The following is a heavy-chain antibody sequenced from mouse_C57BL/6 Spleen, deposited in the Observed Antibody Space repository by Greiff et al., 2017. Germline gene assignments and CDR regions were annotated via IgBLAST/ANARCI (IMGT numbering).Heavy chain of an antibody. J-gene: IGHJ1*03. D-gene: IGHD2-5*01. CDR2: IYPGSGST. CDR3: ARMGSNSLYWYFDV. Sequence: VQLQQPGAELVKPGASVKMSCKASGYTFTSYWITWVKQRPGQGLEWIGDIYPGSGSTNYNEKFKSKATLTVDTSSSTAYMQLSSLTSEDSAVYYCARMGSNSLYWYFDVWGTGTTVTVSS. V-gene: IGHV1-55*01. CDR1: GYTFTSYW.